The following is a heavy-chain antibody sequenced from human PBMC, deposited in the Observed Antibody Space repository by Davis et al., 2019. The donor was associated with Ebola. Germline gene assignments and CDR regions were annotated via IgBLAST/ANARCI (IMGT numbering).Heavy chain of an antibody. Sequence: ASVKVSCKASGYTFTCYYMHWVRQAPGQGLEWMGWINPNSGGTNYAQKFQGRVTMTRDTSTSTVYMELSSLRSEDTAVYYCARDYSLVGRFDYWGQGTLVTVSS. V-gene: IGHV1-2*02. D-gene: IGHD2-15*01. CDR1: GYTFTCYY. CDR3: ARDYSLVGRFDY. J-gene: IGHJ4*02. CDR2: INPNSGGT.